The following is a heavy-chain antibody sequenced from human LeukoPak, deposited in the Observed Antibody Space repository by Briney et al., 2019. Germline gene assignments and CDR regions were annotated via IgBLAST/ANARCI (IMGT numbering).Heavy chain of an antibody. CDR3: ARGGGGSVLRRHYYNYVDV. V-gene: IGHV4-38-2*02. CDR2: VYRSGSA. CDR1: SYSINNGYL. Sequence: PSETLSLTCTVSSYSINNGYLWAWIRQPLGKGLEWIGSVYRSGSAYYNPSLNSRVTISVDTSKNQISLKLSSVTAADTAMYFCARGGGGSVLRRHYYNYVDVWGKGITVTISS. J-gene: IGHJ6*03. D-gene: IGHD3-16*01.